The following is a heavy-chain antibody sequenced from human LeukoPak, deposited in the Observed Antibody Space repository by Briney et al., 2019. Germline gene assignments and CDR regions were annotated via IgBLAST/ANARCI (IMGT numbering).Heavy chain of an antibody. V-gene: IGHV5-51*01. Sequence: GESLKISCKGSGYSFTSYWIGWVRQMPGKGLEWMGIIYPGDSDTRYSPSFQGQVTISADKSISTAYLQWSSLKASDTAMYYCARRVLMARGYYYDSSGKNWFDPWGQGTLVTVSS. CDR1: GYSFTSYW. CDR2: IYPGDSDT. J-gene: IGHJ5*02. CDR3: ARRVLMARGYYYDSSGKNWFDP. D-gene: IGHD3-22*01.